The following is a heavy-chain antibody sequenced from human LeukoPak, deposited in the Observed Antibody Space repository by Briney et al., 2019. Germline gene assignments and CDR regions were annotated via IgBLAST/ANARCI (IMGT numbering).Heavy chain of an antibody. CDR3: ARQSPVGYWNDGYNWFDP. CDR2: IIPVLGVS. V-gene: IGHV1-69*04. Sequence: SVKVSCKASGGSFSNYVITWVRQAPGQGLEWMGRIIPVLGVSNFAQKFQGRVTITADKSTNTAHMELSRLESGDTAVYYCARQSPVGYWNDGYNWFDPWGQGTLVTVSS. D-gene: IGHD1-1*01. J-gene: IGHJ5*02. CDR1: GGSFSNYV.